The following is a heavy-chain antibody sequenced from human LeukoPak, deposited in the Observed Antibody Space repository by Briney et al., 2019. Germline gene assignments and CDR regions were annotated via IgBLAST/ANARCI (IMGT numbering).Heavy chain of an antibody. V-gene: IGHV3-23*01. CDR3: AAWDTAMVPDVDAFDI. D-gene: IGHD5-18*01. Sequence: GGSLRLSCAASGFTFSSYAMSWVRQAPGKGLEWVSAISGSGGSTYYADSVKGRFTISRDNSKNTLYLQMNSLRAEDTAVYYCAAWDTAMVPDVDAFDIWGQGTMVTVSS. CDR2: ISGSGGST. J-gene: IGHJ3*02. CDR1: GFTFSSYA.